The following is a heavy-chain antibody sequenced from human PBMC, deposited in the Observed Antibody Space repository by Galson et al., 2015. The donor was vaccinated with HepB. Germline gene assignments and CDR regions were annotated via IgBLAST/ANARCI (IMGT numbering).Heavy chain of an antibody. CDR1: GFTFGTYA. CDR2: ISDNGGST. J-gene: IGHJ2*01. CDR3: AKGYGATWYGGYWHFDL. V-gene: IGHV3-23*01. Sequence: SLRLSCAASGFTFGTYAMNWVRQAPGKGLEWVSGISDNGGSTYHADSVKGRFTITRDNSKNTLFLQVNSLRAEDTALYYCAKGYGATWYGGYWHFDLWGRGTLVTVSS. D-gene: IGHD2-15*01.